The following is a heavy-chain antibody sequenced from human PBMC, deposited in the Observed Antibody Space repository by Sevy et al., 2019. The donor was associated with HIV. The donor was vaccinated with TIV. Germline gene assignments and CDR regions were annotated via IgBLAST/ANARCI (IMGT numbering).Heavy chain of an antibody. J-gene: IGHJ4*02. Sequence: SLRLSCAASGFTFSSYAMSWVRQAPGKGLEWVSAISGSGGSTYYADSVKGRFTISRDNSKNTLYLQMNSLRAEDTAVYYCAKLWYNWNDWDYWGQGTLVTVSS. V-gene: IGHV3-23*01. CDR3: AKLWYNWNDWDY. D-gene: IGHD1-1*01. CDR2: ISGSGGST. CDR1: GFTFSSYA.